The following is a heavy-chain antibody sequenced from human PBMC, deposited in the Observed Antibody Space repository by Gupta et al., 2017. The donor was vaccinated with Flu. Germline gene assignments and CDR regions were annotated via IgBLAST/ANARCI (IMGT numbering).Heavy chain of an antibody. CDR3: ARPPRIAVAGTFGY. D-gene: IGHD6-19*01. CDR2: INAGNGNT. Sequence: QVQLVQSGAEVKKPGASVKVSCKASGYTFTSYAMHWVRQAPGQRLEWMGWINAGNGNTKYSQKFQGRVTITRDTSASTAYMELSSLRSEDTAVYYCARPPRIAVAGTFGYWGQGTLVTVSS. CDR1: GYTFTSYA. V-gene: IGHV1-3*01. J-gene: IGHJ4*02.